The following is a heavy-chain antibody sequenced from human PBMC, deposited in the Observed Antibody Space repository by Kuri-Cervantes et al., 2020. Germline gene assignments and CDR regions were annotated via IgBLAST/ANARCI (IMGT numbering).Heavy chain of an antibody. V-gene: IGHV3-21*01. D-gene: IGHD1-26*01. CDR2: ISSSSMYT. J-gene: IGHJ3*02. Sequence: GGSLRLSCAASGFTFNSYNMSWVRQAPGKGLEWVSSISSSSMYTFYADSVKGRFTISRDNAENSLYLQMNSLRAEDTAVYYCARGPPQWVLSPGLNDGFDIWGQGTMVTVSS. CDR3: ARGPPQWVLSPGLNDGFDI. CDR1: GFTFNSYN.